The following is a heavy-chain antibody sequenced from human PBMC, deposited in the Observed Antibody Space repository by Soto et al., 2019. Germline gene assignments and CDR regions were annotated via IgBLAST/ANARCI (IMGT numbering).Heavy chain of an antibody. CDR2: IYYSGST. Sequence: SETLSLTCTVSGGSISSYYWSWIRQPPGKGLEWIGYIYYSGSTNYNPSLKSRVTISVDTSKNQFPLKLSSVTAADTAVYYCARRYGGTFDYWGQGTLVTVSS. CDR1: GGSISSYY. CDR3: ARRYGGTFDY. D-gene: IGHD2-15*01. V-gene: IGHV4-59*08. J-gene: IGHJ4*02.